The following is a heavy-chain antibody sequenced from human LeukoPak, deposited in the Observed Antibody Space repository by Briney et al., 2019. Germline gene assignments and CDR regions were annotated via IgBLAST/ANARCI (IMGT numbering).Heavy chain of an antibody. CDR3: AKEHGGSSWYEDAFDI. D-gene: IGHD6-13*01. Sequence: GGSLRLSCAASGFTFSTFAMIWVRQPPGKGLEWVSSIFPSGGEIHYADSVRGRFTISRDNSKSTLSLQMNSLRAEDTAVYYCAKEHGGSSWYEDAFDIWGQGTMVTVSS. V-gene: IGHV3-23*01. CDR1: GFTFSTFA. CDR2: IFPSGGEI. J-gene: IGHJ3*02.